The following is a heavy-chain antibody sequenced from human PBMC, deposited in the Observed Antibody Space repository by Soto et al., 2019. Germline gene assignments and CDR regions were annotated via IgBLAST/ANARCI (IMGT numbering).Heavy chain of an antibody. CDR2: MNINSGNT. D-gene: IGHD3-22*01. V-gene: IGHV1-8*01. CDR3: ARVVVGYYYMDV. J-gene: IGHJ6*03. Sequence: QVQLVQSGAEVKKPGASVKVSCKASGYTFTSYDINWVRQATGQGIECMGWMNINSGNTGYAQKFQGSITMTRNNSIITAYMELSSLRSEETVVYYCARVVVGYYYMDVWGKGTTVTVSS. CDR1: GYTFTSYD.